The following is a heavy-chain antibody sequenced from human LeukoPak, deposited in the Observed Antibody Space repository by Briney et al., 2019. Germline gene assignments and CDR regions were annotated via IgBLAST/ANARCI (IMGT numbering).Heavy chain of an antibody. CDR1: GGSISSGSYY. J-gene: IGHJ5*02. D-gene: IGHD3-3*01. V-gene: IGHV4-61*02. Sequence: PSQTLSLTCTVSGGSISSGSYYWSWIRQPAGKGLEWIGRIYTSGSTNYNPSLKSRVTISVDTSKNQFSLKLSSVTAADTAIYYCVRHFDSGNSIEVFDPWGQGTLVTVSS. CDR3: VRHFDSGNSIEVFDP. CDR2: IYTSGST.